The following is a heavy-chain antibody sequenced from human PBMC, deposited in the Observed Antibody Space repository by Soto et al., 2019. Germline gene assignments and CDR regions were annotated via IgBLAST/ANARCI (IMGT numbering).Heavy chain of an antibody. Sequence: SMRLSCAASEFNFINFAIRWVRQAQGKGLEWVSAISGSGGSTYYADSVKGRFTISRDNSKNTLYLQMNSLRAEDTAVYYCAKVGEYYDNLTDPYGMDVWGQGTTVTVSS. CDR3: AKVGEYYDNLTDPYGMDV. CDR2: ISGSGGST. CDR1: EFNFINFA. J-gene: IGHJ6*02. V-gene: IGHV3-23*01. D-gene: IGHD3-9*01.